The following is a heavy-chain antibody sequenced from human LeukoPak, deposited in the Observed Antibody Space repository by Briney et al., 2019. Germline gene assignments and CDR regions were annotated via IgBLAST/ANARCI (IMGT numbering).Heavy chain of an antibody. D-gene: IGHD6-6*01. J-gene: IGHJ4*02. Sequence: PGGSLRLSCAASRFTFNDYYMSWIRQAPGKGLEWVSVISASGSRTYYVDSVKGRFTISRDNSKNTLYLQMNSLRAEDTAVYYCANGVAAREIDQWGQGTLVTVSS. CDR3: ANGVAAREIDQ. V-gene: IGHV3-23*01. CDR1: RFTFNDYY. CDR2: ISASGSRT.